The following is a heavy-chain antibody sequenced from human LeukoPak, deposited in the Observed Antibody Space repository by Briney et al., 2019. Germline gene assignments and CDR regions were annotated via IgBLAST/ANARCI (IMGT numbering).Heavy chain of an antibody. CDR2: IYHSGST. D-gene: IGHD3-10*01. CDR1: GYSISSGYY. J-gene: IGHJ5*02. V-gene: IGHV4-38-2*02. CDR3: ARDRSGNYAYNWFDP. Sequence: SETLSLTCTVSGYSISSGYYWGWIRQPPGKGLEWIGSIYHSGSTNYNPSLKSRVTISVDTSKNQFSLKLTSVTAADTAVYFCARDRSGNYAYNWFDPWGQGTLVTVSS.